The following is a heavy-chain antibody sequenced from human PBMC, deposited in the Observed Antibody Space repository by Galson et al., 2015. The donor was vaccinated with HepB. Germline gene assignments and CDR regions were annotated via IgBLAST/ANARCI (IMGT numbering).Heavy chain of an antibody. D-gene: IGHD1-26*01. CDR3: AKDRETGNWFDP. CDR1: GFPFSSSG. V-gene: IGHV3-30*02. CDR2: IRYDGSNK. Sequence: SPRLSCAASGFPFSSSGLHRGRQAPGQGPEWVAFIRYDGSNKYYADSVKGRFTISRDNSKNTLYLQMNSLRAEDTAVYYCAKDRETGNWFDPWGQGTLVTVSS. J-gene: IGHJ5*02.